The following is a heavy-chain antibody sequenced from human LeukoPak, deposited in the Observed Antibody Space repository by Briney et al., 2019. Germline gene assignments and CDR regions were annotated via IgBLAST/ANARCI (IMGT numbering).Heavy chain of an antibody. CDR3: AKDSQWLVGTFDY. Sequence: GGSLRLSCAASGFTVSSNYMSWVRQAPGKGLEWVSAISGSGGSTYYADSVKGRFTISRDNSKDTLHLQMNSLRAEDTAVYYCAKDSQWLVGTFDYWGQGTLVTVSS. CDR1: GFTVSSNY. J-gene: IGHJ4*02. D-gene: IGHD6-19*01. V-gene: IGHV3-23*01. CDR2: ISGSGGST.